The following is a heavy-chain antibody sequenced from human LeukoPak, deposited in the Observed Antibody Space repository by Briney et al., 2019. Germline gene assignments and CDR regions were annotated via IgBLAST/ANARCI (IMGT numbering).Heavy chain of an antibody. Sequence: SVKVSCKASGGTFSSYSFSWVRQAPGQGLEWLGGIIVIFGTQNYPQKFHGRVTITADESTSTVYMELSSLRSEDAAMYYCARDVDSSMVTNWFDSWGQGTLVTVSS. CDR3: ARDVDSSMVTNWFDS. CDR2: IIVIFGTQ. CDR1: GGTFSSYS. J-gene: IGHJ5*01. D-gene: IGHD5-18*01. V-gene: IGHV1-69*13.